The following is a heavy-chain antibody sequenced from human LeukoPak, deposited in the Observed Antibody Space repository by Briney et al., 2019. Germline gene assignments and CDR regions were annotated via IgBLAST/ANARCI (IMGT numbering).Heavy chain of an antibody. D-gene: IGHD3-10*01. CDR1: GYTFTAYY. CDR2: ISGYNGNT. Sequence: ASVKVSCKASGYTFTAYYVHWVRQAPGQGLEWMGWISGYNGNTNFARKLQGRVTMTTDTSTSTAYMELRSLRSDDTAVYYCARSLTIREGDAFDIWGQGTMVTVSS. CDR3: ARSLTIREGDAFDI. J-gene: IGHJ3*02. V-gene: IGHV1-18*04.